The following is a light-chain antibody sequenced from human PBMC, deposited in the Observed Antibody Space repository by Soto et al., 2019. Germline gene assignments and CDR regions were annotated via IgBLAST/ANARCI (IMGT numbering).Light chain of an antibody. CDR3: QQYGGSIT. V-gene: IGKV3-20*01. J-gene: IGKJ5*01. CDR1: QSVSSNY. CDR2: GSS. Sequence: EIVLTQSPGTLSLYPGETATLSCRASQSVSSNYLAWYRQEPGRSPRLLIYGSSRRATGIPDRFSGSGSGTDFTLTISRLEPEDFAVYYCQQYGGSITFGQGTRLEIE.